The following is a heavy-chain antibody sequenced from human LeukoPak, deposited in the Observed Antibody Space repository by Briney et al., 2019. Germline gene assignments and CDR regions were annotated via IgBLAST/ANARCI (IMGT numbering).Heavy chain of an antibody. Sequence: GFSVKVSCKASGGTFSSYAISWVRQAPGQGLAWMGGIIPIFGTANYAQKFQGRVTITTDESTSTAYMELSSLRSEDTAVYYCARGKLSWDREGYFDYWGQGTLVTVSS. J-gene: IGHJ4*02. CDR3: ARGKLSWDREGYFDY. V-gene: IGHV1-69*05. D-gene: IGHD6-13*01. CDR1: GGTFSSYA. CDR2: IIPIFGTA.